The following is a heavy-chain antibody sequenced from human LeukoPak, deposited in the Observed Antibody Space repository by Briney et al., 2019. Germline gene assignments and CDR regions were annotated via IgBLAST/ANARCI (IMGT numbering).Heavy chain of an antibody. CDR2: INPNSGGT. CDR1: GYTFTGYY. V-gene: IGHV1-2*02. D-gene: IGHD6-13*01. J-gene: IGHJ4*02. CDR3: ARAGAIAAEPPDY. Sequence: GASVKVSCNASGYTFTGYYMHWVRQAPGQGLEWMGWINPNSGGTNYAQKFQGRVTMTRDTSISTAYMELSRLRSDDTAVYYCARAGAIAAEPPDYWGQGTLVTVSS.